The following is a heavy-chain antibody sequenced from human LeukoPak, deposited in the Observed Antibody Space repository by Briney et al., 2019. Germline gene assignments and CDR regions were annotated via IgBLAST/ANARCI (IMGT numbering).Heavy chain of an antibody. CDR2: IYYSVSGGGT. D-gene: IGHD4-17*01. Sequence: SETLSLTCTVSGGSINNYYWNWIRQPPGKGLELIGYIYYSVSGGGTNYNPSLKSRVTISADTSKNQFSLKLSSVTAADTTVYYCARGGTMTTVPLWGQGTLVTVSS. J-gene: IGHJ4*02. CDR3: ARGGTMTTVPL. CDR1: GGSINNYY. V-gene: IGHV4-59*08.